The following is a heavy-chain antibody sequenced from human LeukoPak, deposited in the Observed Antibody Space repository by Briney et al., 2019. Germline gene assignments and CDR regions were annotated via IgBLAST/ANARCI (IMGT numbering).Heavy chain of an antibody. J-gene: IGHJ4*02. CDR2: ISYDGSNK. CDR3: AKARDDSSGYYIY. V-gene: IGHV3-30*18. CDR1: GFTFSSYG. Sequence: GGSLRLSCAASGFTFSSYGMHWVRQAPGKGLEWVAVISYDGSNKYYADSVKGRFTISRDISKNTLYLQMNSLRAEDTAVYYCAKARDDSSGYYIYWGQGTLVTVSS. D-gene: IGHD3-22*01.